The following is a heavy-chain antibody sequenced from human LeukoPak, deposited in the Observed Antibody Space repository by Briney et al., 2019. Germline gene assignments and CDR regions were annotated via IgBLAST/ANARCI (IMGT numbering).Heavy chain of an antibody. CDR2: IYYSGST. CDR3: ARYNAHYYYYGMDV. J-gene: IGHJ6*02. CDR1: GGSFSGYY. D-gene: IGHD1-14*01. V-gene: IGHV4-59*08. Sequence: SETLSLTCAVYGGSFSGYYWSWIRQPPGKGLEWIGYIYYSGSTNYKPSLKSRVTISVDTSKNQFSLKLSSVTAADTAVYYCARYNAHYYYYGMDVWGQGTTVTVSS.